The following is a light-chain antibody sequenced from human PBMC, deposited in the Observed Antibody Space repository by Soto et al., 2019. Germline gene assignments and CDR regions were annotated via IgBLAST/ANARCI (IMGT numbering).Light chain of an antibody. CDR1: QNIRSW. Sequence: DIQMTQSPSTLSASVGDRVTITCRASQNIRSWLAWYQQKPGKAPKLLIYLASSLKSGVPSRFSGSGSGTEFTLTISSLQPDDFATYYCQQYNSYSSGTFGQGTKVGIK. CDR3: QQYNSYSSGT. CDR2: LAS. J-gene: IGKJ1*01. V-gene: IGKV1-5*03.